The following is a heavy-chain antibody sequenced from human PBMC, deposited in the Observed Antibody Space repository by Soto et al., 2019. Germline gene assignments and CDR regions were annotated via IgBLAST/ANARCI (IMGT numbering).Heavy chain of an antibody. CDR3: ARGFTLDIVVVPAAISGSNGG. D-gene: IGHD2-2*02. CDR2: ISSSSSYI. J-gene: IGHJ4*02. Sequence: EVQLVESGGGLVKPGGSLRLSCEASGFTFSSYSMNWVRQAPGKGLEWVSSISSSSSYIYYADSVKGRFTISRDNAKNSLYLQMNSLRAEDTAVYYCARGFTLDIVVVPAAISGSNGGWGQGTLVTVSS. V-gene: IGHV3-21*01. CDR1: GFTFSSYS.